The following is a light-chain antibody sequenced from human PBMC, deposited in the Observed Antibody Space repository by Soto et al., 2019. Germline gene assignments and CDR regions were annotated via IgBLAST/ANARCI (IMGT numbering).Light chain of an antibody. J-gene: IGKJ2*01. Sequence: DFVMTQSPDSLAVSLGERATINCKSSQSVFYSSNNKNYLVWYQQKPGQPPKLLISWASTRESGVPDRFSGSGSGTDSTLTISSLQAEDVAVYYCQEYYDIPYTFGQGTKLEIK. CDR3: QEYYDIPYT. V-gene: IGKV4-1*01. CDR2: WAS. CDR1: QSVFYSSNNKNY.